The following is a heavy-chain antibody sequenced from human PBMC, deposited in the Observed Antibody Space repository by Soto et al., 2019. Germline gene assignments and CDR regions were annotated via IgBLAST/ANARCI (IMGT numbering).Heavy chain of an antibody. V-gene: IGHV4-34*01. J-gene: IGHJ6*02. Sequence: SSETLSLTCAVYGGSFSGYYWSWIRQPPGKGLEWIGEINHSGSTNYNPSLKSRVTISVDTSKNQFSLKLSPVTAADTAVYYCARAFGYSSSWYYYYYGMDVWGQGTTVTVSS. D-gene: IGHD6-13*01. CDR3: ARAFGYSSSWYYYYYGMDV. CDR1: GGSFSGYY. CDR2: INHSGST.